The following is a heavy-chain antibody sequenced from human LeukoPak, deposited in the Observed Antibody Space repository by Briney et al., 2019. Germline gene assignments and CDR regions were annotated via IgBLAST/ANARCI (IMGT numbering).Heavy chain of an antibody. Sequence: ESGPTLVKPTQTLTLTCTFSGFSLSTSGVGVGWIRQPPGKALEWLALIYWNDDKRYSPSLKSRLTITKDTSKNQVVLTMTNMDPVDTATYYCAHTPRQLRYFDWLYRGFDYWGQGTLVTVSS. CDR2: IYWNDDK. V-gene: IGHV2-5*01. J-gene: IGHJ4*02. CDR3: AHTPRQLRYFDWLYRGFDY. CDR1: GFSLSTSGVG. D-gene: IGHD3-9*01.